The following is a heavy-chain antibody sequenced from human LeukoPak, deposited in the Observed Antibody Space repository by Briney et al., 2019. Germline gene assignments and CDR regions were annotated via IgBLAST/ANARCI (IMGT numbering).Heavy chain of an antibody. D-gene: IGHD3-10*01. Sequence: SGTLSLTCAVSGGSISSSNWWSWVRPPPGKGLEWIGEIYHSGSTNYSPSLRSRVTISLDTSRNQFSLKLNSVTAADTAVYYCAKSNGYGLVDIWGQGTMVTVSS. J-gene: IGHJ3*02. CDR2: IYHSGST. CDR3: AKSNGYGLVDI. CDR1: GGSISSSNW. V-gene: IGHV4-4*02.